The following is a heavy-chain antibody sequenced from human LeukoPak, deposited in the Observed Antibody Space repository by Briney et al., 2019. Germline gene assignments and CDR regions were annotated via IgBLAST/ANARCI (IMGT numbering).Heavy chain of an antibody. D-gene: IGHD3-22*01. CDR3: AREALLYYDSSGYYLGWFQH. CDR1: GGTFSSYA. V-gene: IGHV1-69*05. J-gene: IGHJ1*01. CDR2: IIPIFGTA. Sequence: ASVKVSCXASGGTFSSYAISWVRRAPGQGLEWMGRIIPIFGTANYAQKFQGRVTITTDESTSTAYMELSSLRSEDTAVYYCAREALLYYDSSGYYLGWFQHWGQGTLVTVSS.